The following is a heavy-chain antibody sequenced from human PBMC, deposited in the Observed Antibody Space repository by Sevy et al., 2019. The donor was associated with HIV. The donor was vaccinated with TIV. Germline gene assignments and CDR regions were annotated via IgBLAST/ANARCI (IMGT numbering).Heavy chain of an antibody. D-gene: IGHD2-2*01. CDR2: INPNSGGT. CDR1: AYTFTGHY. V-gene: IGHV1-2*02. J-gene: IGHJ4*02. Sequence: GESLKISCKASAYTFTGHYIHWVRQAPGQGLECMGWINPNSGGTIYAQKFQGRVTMTRDTSISTAYMELSRLRSDDTAVYYCARGGVVVEPAARGYFDYWGQGTLVTVSS. CDR3: ARGGVVVEPAARGYFDY.